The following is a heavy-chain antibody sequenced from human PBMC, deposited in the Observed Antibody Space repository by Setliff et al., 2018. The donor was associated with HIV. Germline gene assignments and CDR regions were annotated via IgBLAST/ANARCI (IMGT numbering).Heavy chain of an antibody. D-gene: IGHD3-22*01. CDR1: GYTFTDYY. J-gene: IGHJ4*02. Sequence: VKVSCKASGYTFTDYYMHWVRQAPGQGLEWMGWINPNNGGTNYAQKFQGRVTMTRDTSISTAYMELSRLRSDDTAVYYCARGMDYYDTSGYYQYYFDYWGQGTLVTVSS. V-gene: IGHV1-2*02. CDR3: ARGMDYYDTSGYYQYYFDY. CDR2: INPNNGGT.